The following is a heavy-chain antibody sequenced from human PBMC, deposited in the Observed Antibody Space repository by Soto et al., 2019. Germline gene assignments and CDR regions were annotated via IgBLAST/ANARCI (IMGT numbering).Heavy chain of an antibody. J-gene: IGHJ4*02. D-gene: IGHD3-3*01. V-gene: IGHV3-23*01. CDR3: AKHEVIGDYWSGYLLDY. CDR2: ISGGAGRS. CDR1: GLTFRSYP. Sequence: EVHLLESGGAVVQPGGSLRLSCAASGLTFRSYPMSWVRQAPGKGLEWLSPISGGAGRSFNANSVKGRFTISRDNSKNTLYLQMNGLRVEDTAIYYCAKHEVIGDYWSGYLLDYWGQGTPVTVSS.